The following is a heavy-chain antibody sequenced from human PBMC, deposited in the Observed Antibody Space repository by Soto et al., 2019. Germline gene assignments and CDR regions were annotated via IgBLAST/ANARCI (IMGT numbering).Heavy chain of an antibody. D-gene: IGHD6-13*01. CDR2: IIPILGIA. Sequence: QVQLVQSGAEVKKPGSSVKVSCKASGGTFSSYTISWVRQAPGQGLEWMGRIIPILGIANYAPKFQGRVTNSADKSTSTPYMELSSLRSEDTAVYYCATIAAAGTGFDYWGQGTMVTVSS. J-gene: IGHJ4*02. CDR3: ATIAAAGTGFDY. CDR1: GGTFSSYT. V-gene: IGHV1-69*02.